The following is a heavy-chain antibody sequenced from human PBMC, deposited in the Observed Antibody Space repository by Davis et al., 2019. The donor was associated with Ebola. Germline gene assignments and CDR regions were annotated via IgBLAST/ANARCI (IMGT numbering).Heavy chain of an antibody. CDR1: GFTFSNAW. CDR3: TTARGGSSPHLEY. CDR2: IKSTTDGGTT. D-gene: IGHD2-2*01. Sequence: PGGSLRLSCAASGFTFSNAWMGWVRQAPGKGLEWVGRIKSTTDGGTTDYAAPVKGRFTISRDDSKSTLSLQMNSLKTEDTALYYCTTARGGSSPHLEYWGQGTLVTVSS. V-gene: IGHV3-15*01. J-gene: IGHJ4*02.